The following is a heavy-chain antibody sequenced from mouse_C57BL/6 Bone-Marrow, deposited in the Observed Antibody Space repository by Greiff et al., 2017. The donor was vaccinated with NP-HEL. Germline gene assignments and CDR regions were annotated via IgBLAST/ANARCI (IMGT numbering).Heavy chain of an antibody. J-gene: IGHJ2*01. CDR2: IYPGSGNT. Sequence: QVQLKESGPELVKPGASVKISCKASGYSFTSYYIHWVKQRPGQGLEWIGWIYPGSGNTKYNEKFKGKATLTADTSSSTAYMQLSSLTSEDSAVYYCARHDGYLDYWGQGTTLTVSS. V-gene: IGHV1-66*01. D-gene: IGHD2-3*01. CDR1: GYSFTSYY. CDR3: ARHDGYLDY.